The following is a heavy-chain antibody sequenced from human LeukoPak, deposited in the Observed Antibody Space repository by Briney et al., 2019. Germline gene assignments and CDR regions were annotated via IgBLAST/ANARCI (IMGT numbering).Heavy chain of an antibody. Sequence: GASVKVSCKASGGPFNSYAISWVRQAPGQGLEWMGGIIPVFGTTNYAQNFQGRVTMAADESTSTVYMELSSLRSEDTAVYYCTRVAYYDLLTGYYNDNWGQGTLLTVSS. CDR1: GGPFNSYA. CDR3: TRVAYYDLLTGYYNDN. D-gene: IGHD3-9*01. J-gene: IGHJ4*02. V-gene: IGHV1-69*13. CDR2: IIPVFGTT.